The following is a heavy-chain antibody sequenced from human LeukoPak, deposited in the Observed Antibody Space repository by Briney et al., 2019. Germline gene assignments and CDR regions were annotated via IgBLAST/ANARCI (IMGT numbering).Heavy chain of an antibody. V-gene: IGHV3-49*04. J-gene: IGHJ4*02. D-gene: IGHD4-17*01. Sequence: GGSLRLSCTASGFTFGDYAMSWVRQAPGKGLEWVGFIRSEAYGGTTEYAASVKGRFTISRDDSKSIAYLQMNSLKTEDTAVYYCTRDKGSDYVGPYYFDYWGQGTLVTVSS. CDR3: TRDKGSDYVGPYYFDY. CDR1: GFTFGDYA. CDR2: IRSEAYGGTT.